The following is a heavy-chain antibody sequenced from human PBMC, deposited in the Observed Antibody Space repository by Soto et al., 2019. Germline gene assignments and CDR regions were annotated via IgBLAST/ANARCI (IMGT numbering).Heavy chain of an antibody. D-gene: IGHD6-19*01. CDR3: ARDSPPGWHVDY. V-gene: IGHV3-48*02. J-gene: IGHJ4*02. CDR1: EFTFSSYS. Sequence: EAQLVESGGGLVQPGGSLRLSCAASEFTFSSYSMKWVRQAPGKGLEWISYISSSSSTIYYADSVRGRFTISRDNAKNPLYLPMNSLRDEDTAGYSCARDSPPGWHVDYWGQGTLVTVSS. CDR2: ISSSSSTI.